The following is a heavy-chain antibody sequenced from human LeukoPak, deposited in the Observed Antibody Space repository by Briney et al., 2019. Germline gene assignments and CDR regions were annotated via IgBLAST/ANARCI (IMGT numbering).Heavy chain of an antibody. D-gene: IGHD1-26*01. CDR1: GGSISSSSYY. J-gene: IGHJ4*02. V-gene: IGHV4-39*07. CDR3: ARYALSGSYYGY. CDR2: IYYSGST. Sequence: PSQTLSLTCTVSGGSISSSSYYWGWLRQPPGKGLEWSGSIYYSGSTYYNPSLKSRVTISVDTSKNQFSLKLSSVTAADTAVYYCARYALSGSYYGYWGQGTLVTVSS.